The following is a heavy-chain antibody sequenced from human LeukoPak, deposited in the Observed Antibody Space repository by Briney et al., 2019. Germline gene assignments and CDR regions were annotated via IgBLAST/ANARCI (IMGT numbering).Heavy chain of an antibody. CDR3: ARITAAGSNDAFDY. J-gene: IGHJ4*02. V-gene: IGHV1-2*02. CDR1: GYTFTGYY. D-gene: IGHD6-13*01. Sequence: ASVKVSCKAPGYTFTGYYMHWVRQAPGQGLEWMGWINPNSGGTNYAQKFQGRVTMTRDTSISTAYMELSRLRSDDTAVYYCARITAAGSNDAFDYWGQGTLVTVSS. CDR2: INPNSGGT.